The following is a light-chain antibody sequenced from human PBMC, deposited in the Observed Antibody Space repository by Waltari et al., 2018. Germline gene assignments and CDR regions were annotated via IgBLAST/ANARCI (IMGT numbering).Light chain of an antibody. J-gene: IGKJ1*01. CDR3: QQYYTTRT. Sequence: DIVMTQSPDSLAVSLGERATINCKSSQCVLYSSNNKNYLAWYQQKPGQPPKLLIDWASTRKSGVPDRFSGSGSGTDFTLTISSLQAEDVAVYYCQQYYTTRTFGQGTKVEIK. V-gene: IGKV4-1*01. CDR2: WAS. CDR1: QCVLYSSNNKNY.